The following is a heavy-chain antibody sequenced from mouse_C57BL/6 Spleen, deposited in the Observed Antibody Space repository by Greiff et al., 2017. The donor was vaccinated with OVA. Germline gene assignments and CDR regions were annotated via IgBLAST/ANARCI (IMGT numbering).Heavy chain of an antibody. CDR1: GYTFTSYG. CDR2: IYPRSGNT. J-gene: IGHJ1*03. V-gene: IGHV1-81*01. D-gene: IGHD1-1*01. CDR3: ARGTKWYGSSVQYMDV. Sequence: QVQLQQSGAELARPGASVKLSCKASGYTFTSYGISWVKQRTGQGLEWIGEIYPRSGNTYYNEKFKGKATLTADKSSSTAYMELRSLTSEDAEVYVGARGTKWYGSSVQYMDVGGKGTTVTVSA.